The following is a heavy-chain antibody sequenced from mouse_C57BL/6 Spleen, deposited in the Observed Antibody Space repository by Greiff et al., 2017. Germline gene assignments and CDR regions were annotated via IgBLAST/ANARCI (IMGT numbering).Heavy chain of an antibody. J-gene: IGHJ2*01. CDR2: ISSGGSYT. V-gene: IGHV5-6*01. CDR3: ARRYDSYYFDY. CDR1: GFTFSSYG. Sequence: EVQGVESGGDLVKPGGSLKLSCAASGFTFSSYGMSWVRQTPDKRLEWVATISSGGSYTYYPDSVKGRFTISRDNAKNTLYLQMSSLKSEDTAMYYCARRYDSYYFDYWGQGTTLTVSS. D-gene: IGHD2-4*01.